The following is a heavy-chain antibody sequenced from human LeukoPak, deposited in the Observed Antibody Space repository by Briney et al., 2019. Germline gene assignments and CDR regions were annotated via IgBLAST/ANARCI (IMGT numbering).Heavy chain of an antibody. CDR1: GGTFSSYA. V-gene: IGHV1-69*05. Sequence: SVKVPCKASGGTFSSYAISWVRQAPGQGLEWMGRIIPIFGTANYAQKFQGRVTITTDESTSTAYMELSSLRSEDTAVYYCARDHIQWLRWFDPWGQGTLVTVSS. J-gene: IGHJ5*02. CDR2: IIPIFGTA. CDR3: ARDHIQWLRWFDP. D-gene: IGHD5-12*01.